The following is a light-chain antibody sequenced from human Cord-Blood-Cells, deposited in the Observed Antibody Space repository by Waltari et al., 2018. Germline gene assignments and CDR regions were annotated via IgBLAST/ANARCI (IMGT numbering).Light chain of an antibody. CDR2: EVS. J-gene: IGLJ2*01. CDR1: SSDVGGYNY. Sequence: QSALTQPRSVSGSPGQSVTISCTGTSSDVGGYNYVPWYQQHPGKAPKLMIYEVSKRTSWVPDLFSGSKSGNTASLTISGLQAEYEADYYCCSYAGSYTVVFGGGTKLTVL. V-gene: IGLV2-11*01. CDR3: CSYAGSYTVV.